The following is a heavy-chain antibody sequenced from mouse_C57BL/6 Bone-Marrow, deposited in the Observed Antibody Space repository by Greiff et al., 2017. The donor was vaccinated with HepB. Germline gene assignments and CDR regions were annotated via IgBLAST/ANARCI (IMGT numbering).Heavy chain of an antibody. D-gene: IGHD2-4*01. V-gene: IGHV3-6*01. J-gene: IGHJ4*01. CDR3: ARDGYDYDGGGYAMDY. CDR1: GYSITSGYY. Sequence: EVQLQESGPGLVKPSQSLSLTCSVTGYSITSGYYWNWIRQFPGNKLAWMGYISYDGSNNYNPSLKNRISITRDTSKNQFFLKLNSVTTEDTATYYCARDGYDYDGGGYAMDYWGQGTSVTVSS. CDR2: ISYDGSN.